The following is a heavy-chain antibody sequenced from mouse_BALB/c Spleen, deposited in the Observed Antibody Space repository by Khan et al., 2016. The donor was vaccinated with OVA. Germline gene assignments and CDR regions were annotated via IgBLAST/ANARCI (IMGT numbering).Heavy chain of an antibody. CDR2: IYTYTGEP. D-gene: IGHD3-3*01. V-gene: IGHV9-3-1*01. J-gene: IGHJ4*01. Sequence: QLQLVQSGPDLKKPGETVKISCKASGYTFTNYGINWVKQAPGKGLKWMGWIYTYTGEPTYADDFTGRFAFSLETSASTAKLQFNNLKKEDTATYFCARWGRRAMDYWGQGTSVTVSS. CDR1: GYTFTNYG. CDR3: ARWGRRAMDY.